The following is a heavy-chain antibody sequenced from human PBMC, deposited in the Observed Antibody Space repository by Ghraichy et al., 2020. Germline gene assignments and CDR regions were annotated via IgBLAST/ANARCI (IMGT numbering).Heavy chain of an antibody. CDR2: FDPEDGET. D-gene: IGHD5-18*01. CDR3: ATGGPAMVYYYYGMDV. Sequence: ASVKVSCKVSGYTLTELSMHWVRQAPGKGLEWMGGFDPEDGETIYAQKFQGRVTMTEDTSTDTAYMELSSLRSEDTAVYYCATGGPAMVYYYYGMDVWGQGTTVTVSS. CDR1: GYTLTELS. J-gene: IGHJ6*02. V-gene: IGHV1-24*01.